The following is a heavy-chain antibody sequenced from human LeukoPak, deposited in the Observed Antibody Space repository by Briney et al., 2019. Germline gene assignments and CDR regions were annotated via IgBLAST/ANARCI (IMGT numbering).Heavy chain of an antibody. CDR2: INPSGGST. J-gene: IGHJ1*01. V-gene: IGHV1-46*01. D-gene: IGHD3-10*01. CDR1: GYTFTSYY. Sequence: ASVKVSCKASGYTFTSYYMHWVRQAPGQGLEWMGIINPSGGSTSYAQKFQGRVTISVDTSKNQFSLKLSSVTAADTAVYYCARGIFYYYGSGSYYHIAEYFQHWGQGTLVTVSS. CDR3: ARGIFYYYGSGSYYHIAEYFQH.